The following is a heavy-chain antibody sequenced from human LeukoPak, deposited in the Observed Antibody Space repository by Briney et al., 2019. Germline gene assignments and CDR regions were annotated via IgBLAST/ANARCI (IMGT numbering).Heavy chain of an antibody. D-gene: IGHD5-24*01. Sequence: SETLSLTCVVYGVSSSGYYWSWIRQPPGKGLEWMGEINQSGSTNYNPSLKSRVTISVDKSKNQFSLKLRSVTAADTAVYYCARTRWLQSLFDYWGQGTLVTVSS. J-gene: IGHJ4*02. CDR2: INQSGST. CDR3: ARTRWLQSLFDY. V-gene: IGHV4-34*01. CDR1: GVSSSGYY.